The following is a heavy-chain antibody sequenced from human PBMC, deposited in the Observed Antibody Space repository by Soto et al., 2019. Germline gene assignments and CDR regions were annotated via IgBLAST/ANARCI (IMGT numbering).Heavy chain of an antibody. CDR2: IYYSGST. V-gene: IGHV4-30-4*01. CDR1: GGSISSGDYY. Sequence: SETLSLTCTVSGGSISSGDYYWCWIRQPPGKGLEWIGYIYYSGSTYYNPSLKSRVTISVDTSKNQFSLKLSAVTAADTAVYYCARVIRGDYYGSGSYSYYLDYWGQGTLVTVSS. D-gene: IGHD3-10*01. J-gene: IGHJ4*02. CDR3: ARVIRGDYYGSGSYSYYLDY.